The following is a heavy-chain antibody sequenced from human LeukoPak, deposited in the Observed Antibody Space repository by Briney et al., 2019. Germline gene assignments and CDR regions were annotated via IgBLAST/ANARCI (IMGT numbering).Heavy chain of an antibody. Sequence: PSETLSLTCAVSGGSISSGGYSWSWIRQPPGKGLEWIGYIYHSGSTYYNPSLKSRVTISVDRSKNQFSLELSSVTAADTAVYYCARGIQRLRYFDWLLPNWFDPWGQGTLVTVSS. J-gene: IGHJ5*02. CDR3: ARGIQRLRYFDWLLPNWFDP. D-gene: IGHD3-9*01. CDR1: GGSISSGGYS. CDR2: IYHSGST. V-gene: IGHV4-30-2*01.